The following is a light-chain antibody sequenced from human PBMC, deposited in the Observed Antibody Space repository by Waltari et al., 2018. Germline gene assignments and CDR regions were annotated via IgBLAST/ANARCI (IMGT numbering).Light chain of an antibody. CDR3: VAWDASLNGWV. CDR2: TDK. CDR1: NANIGGNT. J-gene: IGLJ3*02. V-gene: IGLV1-44*01. Sequence: QSVLTQPPSASGTPGQRVTISCSGSNANIGGNTVNWYQQVPGAAPKLLICTDKQRPAGVPDRFSGSRAGTSASLAISGLQYEDEADYYCVAWDASLNGWVFGGGTKLTV.